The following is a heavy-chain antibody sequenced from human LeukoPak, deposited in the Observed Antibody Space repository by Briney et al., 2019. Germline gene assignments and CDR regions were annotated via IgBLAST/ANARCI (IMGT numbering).Heavy chain of an antibody. CDR3: ARGISVFDI. V-gene: IGHV3-9*01. J-gene: IGHJ3*02. CDR1: GFTFDDYA. CDR2: ISWNSGSI. D-gene: IGHD5/OR15-5a*01. Sequence: GRSLRLSCAASGFTFDDYAMHWVRQAPGKGLEWVSGISWNSGSIGYADSVKGRFTISRDNAKNSLYLQMSSLRAEDTAVYYCARGISVFDIGAKGTMAPVSS.